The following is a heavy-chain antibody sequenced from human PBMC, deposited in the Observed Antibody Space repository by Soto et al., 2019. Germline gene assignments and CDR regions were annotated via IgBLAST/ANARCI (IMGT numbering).Heavy chain of an antibody. CDR3: ARDARNWNAMRGTNWFDP. Sequence: SSETLSLTCTVSGGSIRHGDYYWSWIRQPPGKGLEWIGFISSSGSTSFNPSLKSRINISLDTSKNSFSLNVNSVTAADTAIYYCARDARNWNAMRGTNWFDPWGQGTLVTVSS. V-gene: IGHV4-30-4*01. CDR2: ISSSGST. D-gene: IGHD1-1*01. J-gene: IGHJ5*02. CDR1: GGSIRHGDYY.